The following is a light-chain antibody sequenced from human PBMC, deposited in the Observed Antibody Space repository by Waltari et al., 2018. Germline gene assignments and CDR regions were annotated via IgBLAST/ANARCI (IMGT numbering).Light chain of an antibody. J-gene: IGKJ1*01. CDR1: QSVSRT. Sequence: EIVSTQSPGTLSLSPGERATLSCRASQSVSRTLARYQQKPRQAPKLLIYGASLRATGIPDWFTGSASGKDFSLTISSLEPEDFAIYFCQHYVRLPATFGQGTKVEIK. CDR3: QHYVRLPAT. V-gene: IGKV3-20*01. CDR2: GAS.